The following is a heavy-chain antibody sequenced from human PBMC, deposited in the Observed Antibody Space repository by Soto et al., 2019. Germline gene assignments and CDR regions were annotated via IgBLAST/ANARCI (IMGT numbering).Heavy chain of an antibody. CDR3: ARTVIGGFDY. V-gene: IGHV4-59*13. CDR2: INYSGST. CDR1: GGSISSDY. Sequence: PSETLSLTCPVSGGSISSDYWSWIRQPPGKGLEWIAYINYSGSTNYNPSLKSRVAISGDTSKNQFSLKLSSVTAADTAVYYCARTVIGGFDYWGQGTLVTVSS. J-gene: IGHJ4*02. D-gene: IGHD3-16*02.